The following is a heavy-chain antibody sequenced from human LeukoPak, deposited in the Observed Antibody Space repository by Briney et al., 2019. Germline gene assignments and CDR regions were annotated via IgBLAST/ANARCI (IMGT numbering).Heavy chain of an antibody. Sequence: PGGSLRLSCAASGFTFSSYGMHWVRQAPGKGLEWVAVISYDGSNKYYTDSVKGRFTISRDDSKKMLYLQMNSLRPEDTALYYCARGRRSGGITMIRGVKDRGWFDPWGQGTLVTVSS. CDR2: ISYDGSNK. V-gene: IGHV3-30*03. CDR1: GFTFSSYG. J-gene: IGHJ5*02. D-gene: IGHD3-10*01. CDR3: ARGRRSGGITMIRGVKDRGWFDP.